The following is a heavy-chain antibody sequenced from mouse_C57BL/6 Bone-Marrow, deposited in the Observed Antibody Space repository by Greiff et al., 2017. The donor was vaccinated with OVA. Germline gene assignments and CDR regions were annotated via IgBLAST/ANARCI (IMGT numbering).Heavy chain of an antibody. V-gene: IGHV1-42*01. CDR1: GDAGTGYD. D-gene: IGHD1-1*01. J-gene: IGHJ3*01. CDR2: INPSTGGT. CDR3: AIVTTVGFAY. Sequence: EVQLQQSGPELVKPGASVKITGKAAGDAGTGYDMNWVKQSPEKSLEWIGEINPSTGGTTYNQKFKAKATLTVDKSSSTAYMQLKSLTSEDSAVYYCAIVTTVGFAYWGQGTLVTVSA.